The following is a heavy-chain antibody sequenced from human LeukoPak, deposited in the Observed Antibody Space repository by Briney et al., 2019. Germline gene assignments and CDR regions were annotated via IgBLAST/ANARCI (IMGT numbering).Heavy chain of an antibody. D-gene: IGHD3-3*01. Sequence: KPGGSLRLSCAASGFTFSSYSMNWVRQAPGKGLEWVSSISSSSSYIYYADSVKGRFTISRDNAKNSLYLQMNSLRAEDTAVYYCAREGLHYDFWSGYQYHFDYWGQGTLVTVSS. J-gene: IGHJ4*02. V-gene: IGHV3-21*01. CDR2: ISSSSSYI. CDR1: GFTFSSYS. CDR3: AREGLHYDFWSGYQYHFDY.